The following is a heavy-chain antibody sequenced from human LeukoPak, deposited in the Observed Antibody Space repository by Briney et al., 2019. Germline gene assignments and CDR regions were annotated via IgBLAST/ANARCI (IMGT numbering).Heavy chain of an antibody. V-gene: IGHV3-11*01. D-gene: IGHD2-2*01. CDR1: GFTFSDYY. CDR3: AREGGGYCSSTSCYGGGYYFDY. J-gene: IGHJ4*02. CDR2: ISSSGSTI. Sequence: GGSLRLSCAASGFTFSDYYMSWIRQAPGKGLEWVSYISSSGSTIYYADSVKGRFTISRDNAKNSLYLQMNSLRAEDTAVYYCAREGGGYCSSTSCYGGGYYFDYWGQGTLVTVSS.